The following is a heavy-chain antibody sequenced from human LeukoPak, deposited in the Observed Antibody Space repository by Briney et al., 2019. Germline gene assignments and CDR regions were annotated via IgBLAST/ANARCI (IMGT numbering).Heavy chain of an antibody. CDR3: ARGSYFQY. D-gene: IGHD3-16*01. CDR2: IIHSGKT. J-gene: IGHJ1*01. Sequence: PSETLSLTCAVSTGSFLGYYWGWIRQPPGKGLEWIGEIIHSGKTNFNPSLKSRVTISVDTSKKHFSLNLTSVTAADTAVYYCARGSYFQYWDQGTPVIVSS. CDR1: TGSFLGYY. V-gene: IGHV4-34*01.